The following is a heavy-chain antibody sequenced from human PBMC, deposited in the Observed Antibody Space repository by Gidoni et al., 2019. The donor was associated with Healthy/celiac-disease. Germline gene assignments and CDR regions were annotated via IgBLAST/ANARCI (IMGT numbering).Heavy chain of an antibody. D-gene: IGHD3-22*01. Sequence: EVQLLESGGGLVQPGGSLRRSCAASGFTFSSYAMSWVRQAPGKGLELVSAISGSGGSTYYADSVKGRFTISRDNSKNTLYLQMNSLRAEDTAVYYCAKDTDYYDSSGYDYWGQGTLVTVSS. J-gene: IGHJ4*02. V-gene: IGHV3-23*01. CDR1: GFTFSSYA. CDR2: ISGSGGST. CDR3: AKDTDYYDSSGYDY.